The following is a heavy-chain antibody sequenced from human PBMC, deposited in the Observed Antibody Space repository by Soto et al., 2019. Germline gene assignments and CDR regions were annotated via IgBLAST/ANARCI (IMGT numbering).Heavy chain of an antibody. CDR3: AREGVFGSSSWYGSWFDP. Sequence: SDTLSLTCTVSGGSISSGDYYWSWIRQPPGKGLEWIGYIYYSGSTYYNPSLKSRVTISVDTSKNQFSLKLSSVTAADTAVYYCAREGVFGSSSWYGSWFDPWGQGTLVTVSS. V-gene: IGHV4-30-4*02. D-gene: IGHD6-13*01. CDR2: IYYSGST. CDR1: GGSISSGDYY. J-gene: IGHJ5*02.